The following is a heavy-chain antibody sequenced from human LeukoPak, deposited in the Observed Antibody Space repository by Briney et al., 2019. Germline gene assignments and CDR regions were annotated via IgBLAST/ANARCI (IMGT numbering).Heavy chain of an antibody. CDR1: GFILSSYV. V-gene: IGHV3-23*01. CDR2: ISVAADNT. D-gene: IGHD4-17*01. J-gene: IGHJ4*02. Sequence: GGSLRLSCAASGFILSSYVMSWVRQAPGKGLEWVSLISVAADNTYYADSVKGRFAISRDNSKNTLFLQMNSLRAEDTAVYYCAASVSRAGYYFDYWGQGTLVTVSS. CDR3: AASVSRAGYYFDY.